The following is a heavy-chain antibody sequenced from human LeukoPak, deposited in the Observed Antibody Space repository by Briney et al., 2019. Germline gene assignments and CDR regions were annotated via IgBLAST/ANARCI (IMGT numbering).Heavy chain of an antibody. Sequence: SVTLSCKASGGTFSSYAISWVRQAPGQGLEWMGGIIPIFGTANYAQKLQGRVTITADESPSTAYMELSSLRSEDTAVYYCARDYTGTTHPTMVRGVYNWFDPWGQGTLVTVSS. CDR1: GGTFSSYA. CDR3: ARDYTGTTHPTMVRGVYNWFDP. D-gene: IGHD3-10*01. CDR2: IIPIFGTA. J-gene: IGHJ5*02. V-gene: IGHV1-69*13.